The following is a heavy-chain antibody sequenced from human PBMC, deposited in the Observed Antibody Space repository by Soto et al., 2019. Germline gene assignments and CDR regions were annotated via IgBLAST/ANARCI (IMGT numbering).Heavy chain of an antibody. J-gene: IGHJ4*02. Sequence: GASVKVSCKASGFTFTSSAVQWVRQARGQRLEWIGWIVVGSGNTNYAQKFQERVTITRDMSTSTAYMELSSLRSEDTAVYYCAASYYDSSGYGTYYFDYWGQGTLVTVSS. CDR2: IVVGSGNT. CDR3: AASYYDSSGYGTYYFDY. D-gene: IGHD3-22*01. V-gene: IGHV1-58*01. CDR1: GFTFTSSA.